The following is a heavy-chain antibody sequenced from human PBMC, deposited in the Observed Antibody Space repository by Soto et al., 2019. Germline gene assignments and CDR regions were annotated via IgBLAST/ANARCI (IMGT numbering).Heavy chain of an antibody. V-gene: IGHV3-21*01. CDR2: ISSSSSYI. D-gene: IGHD3-16*01. J-gene: IGHJ5*02. CDR3: AREMGACSDSSCYPGPYDS. Sequence: GGSLRLSCAASGFTFSSYSMNWVRQAPGKGLEWVSSISSSSSYIYYADSVKGRFTVSRDNAKNSLYLQLNSLRDEDTAVYYCAREMGACSDSSCYPGPYDSWGQGTLVTVSS. CDR1: GFTFSSYS.